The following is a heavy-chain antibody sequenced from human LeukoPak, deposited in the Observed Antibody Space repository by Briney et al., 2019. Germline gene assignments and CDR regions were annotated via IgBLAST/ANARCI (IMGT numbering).Heavy chain of an antibody. Sequence: GESLKISCKGSGYSFTSYWIGWVRQMPGKGLEWMGIIYPGDSDTRYSPSFQGQVTISADKSISTAYPQWSSLKASDTAMYYCARRAGSYYYYYYMDVWGKGTTVTVSS. CDR2: IYPGDSDT. V-gene: IGHV5-51*01. J-gene: IGHJ6*03. CDR1: GYSFTSYW. CDR3: ARRAGSYYYYYYMDV. D-gene: IGHD3-10*01.